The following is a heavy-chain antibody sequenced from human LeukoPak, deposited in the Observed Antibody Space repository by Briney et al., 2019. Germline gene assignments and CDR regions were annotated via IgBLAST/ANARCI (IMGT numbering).Heavy chain of an antibody. D-gene: IGHD2-8*02. CDR2: ISGSGGST. V-gene: IGHV3-23*01. CDR3: AKSRYCTGGTCYFDY. CDR1: GFTFSSYA. Sequence: GGSLRLSCAASGFTFSSYAMSWVRQAPGKGLEWVSGISGSGGSTYYADSVKGRFTISRDNSKNTLYLQMNSLRADDTAVYYCAKSRYCTGGTCYFDYWGQGTLVTVSS. J-gene: IGHJ4*02.